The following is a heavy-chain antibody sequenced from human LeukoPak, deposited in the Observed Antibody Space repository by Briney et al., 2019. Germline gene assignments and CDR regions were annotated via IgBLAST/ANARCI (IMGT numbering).Heavy chain of an antibody. Sequence: GASVKVSCKASGYTYTNYGINWVRQAPGQGLEWMGWISGYNGNTNYAQKLQGRVTMTTDTSTTTAYMELGSLRSDDTAMYYCARGDYGGSPDYWGQGTLVTVSS. CDR1: GYTYTNYG. D-gene: IGHD4-23*01. CDR2: ISGYNGNT. V-gene: IGHV1-18*01. CDR3: ARGDYGGSPDY. J-gene: IGHJ4*02.